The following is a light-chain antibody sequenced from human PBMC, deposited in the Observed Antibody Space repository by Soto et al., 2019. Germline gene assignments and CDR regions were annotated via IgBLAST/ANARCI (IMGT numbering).Light chain of an antibody. CDR2: KTS. V-gene: IGKV1-5*03. Sequence: DLHMTQSPSTLSASVGDRVTITCRASQSISVWLAWYQQKPGKAPNLLTYKTSSLETGVPSRFSGSGSGTEFTLTISSLQPDDFATYYCQHYNDYSWTFGQGTKVEIK. CDR1: QSISVW. J-gene: IGKJ1*01. CDR3: QHYNDYSWT.